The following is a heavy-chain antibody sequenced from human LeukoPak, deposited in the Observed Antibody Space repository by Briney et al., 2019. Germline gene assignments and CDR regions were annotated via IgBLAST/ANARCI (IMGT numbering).Heavy chain of an antibody. Sequence: PGGSLRLSCAASVFTFSGSVMHWVRQASGKRLEWVGRITSKPNSYAIVYAASVKGRFTISSDDSKNTTYLQMNSLKTEDTAVYYCTGGSGWYSPDYWGQGTLVTVSS. CDR2: ITSKPNSYAI. CDR1: VFTFSGSV. D-gene: IGHD6-19*01. V-gene: IGHV3-73*01. CDR3: TGGSGWYSPDY. J-gene: IGHJ4*02.